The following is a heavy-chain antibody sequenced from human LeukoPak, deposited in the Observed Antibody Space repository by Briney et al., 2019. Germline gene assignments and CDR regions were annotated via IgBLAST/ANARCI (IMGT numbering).Heavy chain of an antibody. J-gene: IGHJ4*02. CDR1: GFTFSNYW. D-gene: IGHD2-15*01. CDR2: IEQDGSEK. Sequence: GGSLRLSCAVSGFTFSNYWMNWVRQAPGKGLEWVANIEQDGSEKYYVDSVKGRFTISRDNAKNSLYLQMNSLRAEDTAVYYCARDSGGSCLAYWGQGTLVTVSS. V-gene: IGHV3-7*01. CDR3: ARDSGGSCLAY.